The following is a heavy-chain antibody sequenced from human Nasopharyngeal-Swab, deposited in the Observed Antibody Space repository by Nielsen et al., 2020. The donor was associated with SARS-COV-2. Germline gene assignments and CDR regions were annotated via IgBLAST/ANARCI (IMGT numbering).Heavy chain of an antibody. J-gene: IGHJ3*02. V-gene: IGHV3-9*01. CDR1: GFTFDDYA. Sequence: LSLTCAASGFTFDDYAMHWVRQAPGKGLEWVSGISWNSGSIGYADSVKGRFTISRDNAKNSLYLQMNSLRAEDTAVYYCARESARLLWFGSSSFDAFDIWGQGTMVTVSS. D-gene: IGHD3-10*01. CDR3: ARESARLLWFGSSSFDAFDI. CDR2: ISWNSGSI.